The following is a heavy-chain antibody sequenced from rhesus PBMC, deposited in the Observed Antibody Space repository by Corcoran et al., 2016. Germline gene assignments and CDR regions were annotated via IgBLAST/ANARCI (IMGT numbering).Heavy chain of an antibody. D-gene: IGHD1-44*02. CDR3: ARAWELPWDYFDY. Sequence: QVQLQESGPGLVKPSETLSLTCAVSGVSISDRYYWNWTRQPPGDGLEWIGNIYGRSGLTYDNPSLMGRVTISKDTSKNQFSLKLSSVTAADTAVYYCARAWELPWDYFDYWGQGVLVTVSS. J-gene: IGHJ4*01. V-gene: IGHV4S7*01. CDR2: IYGRSGLT. CDR1: GVSISDRYY.